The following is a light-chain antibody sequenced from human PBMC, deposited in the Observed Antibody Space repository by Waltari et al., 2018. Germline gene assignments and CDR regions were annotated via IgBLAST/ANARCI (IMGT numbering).Light chain of an antibody. CDR2: DVN. CDR1: SSAIGASHY. Sequence: QSALTQPASVSGSPGQSIPISCTGTSSAIGASHYVSRYHQHPGKAPKLIIYDVNKRPSGASNRFSGSKSGNTASLTISGLQAEDEADYYCSSYTSSSSYVFGTGTKVTVL. J-gene: IGLJ1*01. CDR3: SSYTSSSSYV. V-gene: IGLV2-14*03.